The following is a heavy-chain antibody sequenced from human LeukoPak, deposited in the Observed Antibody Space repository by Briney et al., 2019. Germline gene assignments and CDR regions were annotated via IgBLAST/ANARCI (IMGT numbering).Heavy chain of an antibody. J-gene: IGHJ5*02. CDR1: GYSISSSYY. CDR3: ARAKGNWFDP. Sequence: SETLSLTCTVSGYSISSSYYWSWIRQPPGKGLEWIGYIYYSGSTNYNPSLKSRVTISVDTSKNQFSLKLSSVTAADTAVYYCARAKGNWFDPWGQGTLVTVSS. CDR2: IYYSGST. V-gene: IGHV4-61*01.